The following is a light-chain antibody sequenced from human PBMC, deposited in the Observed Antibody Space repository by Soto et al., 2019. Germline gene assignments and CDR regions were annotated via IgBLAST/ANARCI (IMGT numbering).Light chain of an antibody. J-gene: IGKJ1*01. CDR1: QIITSW. CDR3: QQYNSFPGT. Sequence: DIQMTQSPSIRSASVVDSVTITCRASQIITSWLAWYQQTPEKAPKLLISEVSNFESGVPSRFSGSGYGTEFTLTISSLQPDDFATYYCQQYNSFPGTFGLGTKVDIK. CDR2: EVS. V-gene: IGKV1-5*01.